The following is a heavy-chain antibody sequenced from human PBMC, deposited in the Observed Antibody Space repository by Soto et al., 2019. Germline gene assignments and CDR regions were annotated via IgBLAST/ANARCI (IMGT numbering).Heavy chain of an antibody. CDR3: AKDGSGWDPTNNWFDP. Sequence: EVQLLESGGGLVQPGGSLRLSCAASGFTFSSYAMSWVRQAPGKGLEWVSAISGSGGSTYYADSVKGRFTISRDNSKNTLYLQMNSLRAEDTAVYYCAKDGSGWDPTNNWFDPWGQGTLVTVSS. V-gene: IGHV3-23*01. CDR2: ISGSGGST. D-gene: IGHD6-19*01. CDR1: GFTFSSYA. J-gene: IGHJ5*02.